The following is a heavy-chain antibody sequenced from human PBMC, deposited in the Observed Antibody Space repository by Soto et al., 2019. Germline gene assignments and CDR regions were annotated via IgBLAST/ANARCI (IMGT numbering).Heavy chain of an antibody. CDR1: GGSFSGYY. V-gene: IGHV4-34*01. D-gene: IGHD3-10*01. J-gene: IGHJ6*03. CDR2: INHSGST. Sequence: SETLSLTCAVYGGSFSGYYWNWIRQTPGKGLEWIGEINHSGSTNYNPSLKSRVTISLDTTENQFSLRLTSVSAADTAVYYCARDSYYCSGSYSSRRYYYYMDVWGKGTTVTFSS. CDR3: ARDSYYCSGSYSSRRYYYYMDV.